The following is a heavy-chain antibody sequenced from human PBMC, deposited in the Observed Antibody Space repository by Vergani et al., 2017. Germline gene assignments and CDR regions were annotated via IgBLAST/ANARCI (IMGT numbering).Heavy chain of an antibody. CDR2: ISARYPST. Sequence: EVQLLQSGGGVIQPGGSVRLSCAASGFTFSACPMTWVRQAPGKGLEWVSAISARYPSTYYADSVKGRFTISRDNSKNMLYLQMNSLRAEDTGVYYCARDRYYLGSGGYPYFYYYGLDVWGQGTAVTVSS. CDR1: GFTFSACP. J-gene: IGHJ6*02. V-gene: IGHV3-23*01. D-gene: IGHD3-10*01. CDR3: ARDRYYLGSGGYPYFYYYGLDV.